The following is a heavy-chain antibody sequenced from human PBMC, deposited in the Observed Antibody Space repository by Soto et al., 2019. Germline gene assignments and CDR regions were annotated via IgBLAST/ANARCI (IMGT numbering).Heavy chain of an antibody. J-gene: IGHJ4*02. V-gene: IGHV3-74*03. CDR3: VRDGGQ. CDR2: INSDASTT. Sequence: GGSLRLSCAASGFSFSSSWMHWVRQAPGKGLVWVSRINSDASTTTYADSVKGRFTISRDNAKNTLYLQMNSLRADHTAIYYCVRDGGQWGQGALVTVSS. D-gene: IGHD3-16*01. CDR1: GFSFSSSW.